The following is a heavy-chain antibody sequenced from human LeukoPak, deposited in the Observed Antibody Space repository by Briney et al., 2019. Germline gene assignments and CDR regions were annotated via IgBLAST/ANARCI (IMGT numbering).Heavy chain of an antibody. Sequence: GRSLRLSCAASGFTFSSYSMNWVRQAPGKGLEWVSSISSSSSYIYYADSVKGRFTISRDNAKNSLYLQMNILRAEDTAVYYCASNLYYYDSSGYYKGGYWGQGTLVTVSS. CDR1: GFTFSSYS. J-gene: IGHJ4*02. CDR2: ISSSSSYI. CDR3: ASNLYYYDSSGYYKGGY. D-gene: IGHD3-22*01. V-gene: IGHV3-21*01.